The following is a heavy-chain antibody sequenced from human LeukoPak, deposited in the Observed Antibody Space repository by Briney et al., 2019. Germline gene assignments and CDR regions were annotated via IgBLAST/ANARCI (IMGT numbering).Heavy chain of an antibody. J-gene: IGHJ4*02. V-gene: IGHV3-30*18. D-gene: IGHD5-24*01. CDR2: ISYDGSNK. CDR3: AKDLRPRVVELATKTFDS. CDR1: GFTFSSYG. Sequence: PGRSLRLSCAASGFTFSSYGMHWVRQAPGKGLEWVAVISYDGSNKYYADSVKGRFTISRDNSKNTLYLQMNSLTTEDTALYYCAKDLRPRVVELATKTFDSWGPGTLVTASS.